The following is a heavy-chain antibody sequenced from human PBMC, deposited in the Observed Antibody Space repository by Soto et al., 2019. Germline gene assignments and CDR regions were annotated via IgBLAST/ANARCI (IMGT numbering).Heavy chain of an antibody. V-gene: IGHV1-18*01. D-gene: IGHD6-13*01. CDR2: ISAYNGNT. CDR3: APSQGLSSSWYYYYGMDV. CDR1: GYTFTSYG. J-gene: IGHJ6*02. Sequence: QVQLVQSGAEVKKPGASVKVSCKASGYTFTSYGISWVRQAPGQGLEWMGWISAYNGNTNYAQKLQGRVTMSTDTSTRTAYMELRSLRSDDTAVYYCAPSQGLSSSWYYYYGMDVWGQGTTVTVSS.